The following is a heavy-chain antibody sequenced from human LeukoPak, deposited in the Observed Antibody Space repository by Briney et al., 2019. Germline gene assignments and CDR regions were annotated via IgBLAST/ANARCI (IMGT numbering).Heavy chain of an antibody. V-gene: IGHV4-39*01. CDR1: GASISGYY. CDR2: IYYSGST. Sequence: PSETLSLTCTVSGASISGYYWGWIRQPPGKGLEWIGSIYYSGSTYYNPSLKSRVTISVDTSKNQFSLRLSSVTAADTAVYYCARSLSNWNYPTWLDPWGQGTLVTVSS. D-gene: IGHD1-7*01. J-gene: IGHJ5*02. CDR3: ARSLSNWNYPTWLDP.